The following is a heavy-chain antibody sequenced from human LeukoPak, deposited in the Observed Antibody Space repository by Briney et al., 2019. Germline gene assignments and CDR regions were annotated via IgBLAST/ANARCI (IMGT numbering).Heavy chain of an antibody. CDR3: AKAGRESLRYFDWLWDY. V-gene: IGHV3-30*18. J-gene: IGHJ4*02. CDR2: ISYDGTYK. CDR1: GLTFSSYG. D-gene: IGHD3-9*01. Sequence: GGSLRLSCAASGLTFSSYGMHWVRQAPGKGLEWVAVISYDGTYKYYADSVKGRFTISRDNSKNTLYLQMNSLRAEDTAVYYCAKAGRESLRYFDWLWDYWGQGTLVTVSS.